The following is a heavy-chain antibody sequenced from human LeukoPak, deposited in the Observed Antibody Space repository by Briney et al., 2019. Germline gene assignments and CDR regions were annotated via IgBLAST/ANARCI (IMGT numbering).Heavy chain of an antibody. CDR2: ISSSGSTI. D-gene: IGHD2-2*01. CDR3: ARGGYCSNTICYWYNALDI. CDR1: GFTFSGYE. J-gene: IGHJ3*02. Sequence: GGSLRLSCAASGFTFSGYEMSWVRQAPGKGLEWVSYISSSGSTIYYAGSVKGRFTISRDNAKNSLYLQMNSLRAEDTAVYYCARGGYCSNTICYWYNALDIWGQGTMVTVSS. V-gene: IGHV3-48*03.